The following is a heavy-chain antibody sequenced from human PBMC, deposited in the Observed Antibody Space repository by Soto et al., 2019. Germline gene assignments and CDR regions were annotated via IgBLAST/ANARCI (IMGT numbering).Heavy chain of an antibody. Sequence: PSETLSLTCNVSGGSISSYYWSWVRQPPGKGLEWIGYIYYSGTHNYNPSLESRLTISVDTSKNQFSLRLSSVTAADTAVYYCARVQMATMYFDYWGQGTRVTVSS. D-gene: IGHD5-12*01. CDR1: GGSISSYY. V-gene: IGHV4-59*01. CDR2: IYYSGTH. CDR3: ARVQMATMYFDY. J-gene: IGHJ4*02.